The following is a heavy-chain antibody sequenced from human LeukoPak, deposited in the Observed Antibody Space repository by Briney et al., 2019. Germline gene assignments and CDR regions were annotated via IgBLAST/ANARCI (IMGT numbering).Heavy chain of an antibody. V-gene: IGHV4-34*01. CDR1: GGSISSYY. Sequence: PSETLSLTCTVSGGSISSYYWSWIRQPPGKGLEWIGEINHSGSTNYNPSLKSRVTISVDTSKNQFSLRLSSVTAADTAVYYCARFFRTVWELPYYWGPGTLVTVSS. D-gene: IGHD1-26*01. J-gene: IGHJ4*02. CDR3: ARFFRTVWELPYY. CDR2: INHSGST.